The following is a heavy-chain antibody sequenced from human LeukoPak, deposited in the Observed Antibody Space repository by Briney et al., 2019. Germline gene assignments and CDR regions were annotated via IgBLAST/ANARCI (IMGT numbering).Heavy chain of an antibody. V-gene: IGHV1-24*01. Sequence: ASVKVSCKVSGYTLTELSMHWVRQAPGKGLEWMGGFDPEDGETIYAQKFQGRVTMTEDTSTDTAYMELSSLRSEDTAVHYCATGLHYYDSSGYSDYWGQGTLVTVSS. CDR3: ATGLHYYDSSGYSDY. CDR2: FDPEDGET. CDR1: GYTLTELS. J-gene: IGHJ4*02. D-gene: IGHD3-22*01.